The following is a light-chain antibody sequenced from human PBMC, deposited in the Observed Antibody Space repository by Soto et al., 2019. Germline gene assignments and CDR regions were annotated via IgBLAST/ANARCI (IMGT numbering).Light chain of an antibody. V-gene: IGKV3-20*01. CDR1: QSVSSSF. Sequence: EIVLTQSPGTLSLSPGERATLSCRASQSVSSSFLAWYQQKPGQAPRPLIYAASRSATGIPDRFSGSGSGTYVTLTISRLDPEDFAVYYCQQYGSSVFSCGPGTKVDIK. J-gene: IGKJ3*01. CDR3: QQYGSSVFS. CDR2: AAS.